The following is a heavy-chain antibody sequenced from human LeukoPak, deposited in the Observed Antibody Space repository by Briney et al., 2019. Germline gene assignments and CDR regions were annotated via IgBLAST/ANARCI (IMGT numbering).Heavy chain of an antibody. Sequence: GGSLRLSCAASGFTFSSYAMHWVRQAPGKGLEWVANIKQDGGEKYNVDSVKGRFTISRDNAKNALYLQMNSLRVEDTAVYYCARADYFHVAVAGPWGYWGQGTLVTVSS. V-gene: IGHV3-7*01. D-gene: IGHD6-19*01. CDR2: IKQDGGEK. CDR1: GFTFSSYA. J-gene: IGHJ4*02. CDR3: ARADYFHVAVAGPWGY.